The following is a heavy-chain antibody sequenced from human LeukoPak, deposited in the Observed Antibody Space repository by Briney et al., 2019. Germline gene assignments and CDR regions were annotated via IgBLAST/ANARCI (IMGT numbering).Heavy chain of an antibody. CDR2: IYYSGST. Sequence: SETLSLTCTVSGGSISSSSYYWGWPRQPPGKGLEWIGSIYYSGSTYYNPSLKSRVTISVDTSKNQFSLKLSSVTAADTAVYYCARLSTGPYGLGAFDIWGQGTMVTVSS. CDR1: GGSISSSSYY. J-gene: IGHJ3*02. V-gene: IGHV4-39*01. D-gene: IGHD1-1*01. CDR3: ARLSTGPYGLGAFDI.